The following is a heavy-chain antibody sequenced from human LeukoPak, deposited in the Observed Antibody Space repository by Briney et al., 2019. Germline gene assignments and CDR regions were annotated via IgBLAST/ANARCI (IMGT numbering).Heavy chain of an antibody. J-gene: IGHJ4*02. D-gene: IGHD5/OR15-5a*01. CDR1: GYSISSGYY. V-gene: IGHV4-38-2*01. Sequence: TSETLSLTCAVSGYSISSGYYWGWIRQPPGKGLEWIGTISHSGSTSYNPSLKSRVTISIDTSKNQFSLKLYSVTAADTAVYYCARRVYPYYFDYWGQGTLVTVSS. CDR2: ISHSGST. CDR3: ARRVYPYYFDY.